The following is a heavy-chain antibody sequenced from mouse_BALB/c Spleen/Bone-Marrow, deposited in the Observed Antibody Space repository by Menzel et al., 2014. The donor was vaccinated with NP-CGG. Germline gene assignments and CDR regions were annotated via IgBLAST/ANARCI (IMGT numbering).Heavy chain of an antibody. J-gene: IGHJ2*01. D-gene: IGHD2-14*01. Sequence: DVKLQESGGGLVQPGGSLKLSCAASGFTFSSYGMSWVRQTPDKRLELVATINSNGGSTYYPDNVKGRFTISRDNAKNTLYPQMSSLKSEDTAMYDCAIENYRSHYYFDYWGQGTTLTVSS. CDR2: INSNGGST. CDR3: AIENYRSHYYFDY. V-gene: IGHV5-6-3*01. CDR1: GFTFSSYG.